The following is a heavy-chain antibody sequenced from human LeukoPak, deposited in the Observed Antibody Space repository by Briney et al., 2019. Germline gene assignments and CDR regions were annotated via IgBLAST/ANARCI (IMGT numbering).Heavy chain of an antibody. D-gene: IGHD1-1*01. Sequence: PSETLSLTCTVSGGSISSSSYYWGWIRQPPGKGLEWIGSIYYSGSTYYNPSLKSRVTISVDTSKNQFSQKLSSVTAADTAVYYCARGGSRWTYYFDYWGQGTLVTVSS. V-gene: IGHV4-39*07. J-gene: IGHJ4*02. CDR3: ARGGSRWTYYFDY. CDR1: GGSISSSSYY. CDR2: IYYSGST.